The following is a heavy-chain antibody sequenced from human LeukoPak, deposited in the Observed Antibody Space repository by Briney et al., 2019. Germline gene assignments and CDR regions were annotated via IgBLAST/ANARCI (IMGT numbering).Heavy chain of an antibody. CDR1: GYTFTSYY. D-gene: IGHD5-12*01. CDR3: ARESNDRDIVTEGFFDY. V-gene: IGHV1-46*01. CDR2: INPSGGST. J-gene: IGHJ4*02. Sequence: ASVKVSCKASGYTFTSYYMHWVRQAPGQGLEWMGIINPSGGSTTYAQKFQGRVTMTRDTSTSTVYMELSSLRSEDTAVYYCARESNDRDIVTEGFFDYWGQGTLVTVSS.